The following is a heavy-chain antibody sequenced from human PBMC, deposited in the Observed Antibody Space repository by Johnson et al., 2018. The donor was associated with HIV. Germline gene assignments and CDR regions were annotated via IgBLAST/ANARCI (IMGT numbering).Heavy chain of an antibody. CDR1: GFTFSSYA. V-gene: IGHV3-23*04. CDR2: ISGSGGNT. CDR3: AKVRFVAIAVANVDAFDF. J-gene: IGHJ3*01. Sequence: VQLVESGGGLVHPGGSLRLSCAASGFTFSSYAMSWVRQAPGKRLEWVSGISGSGGNTYYADSVRGRFTISRDKSKNTVYLQMNTLRAEDTAVYYCAKVRFVAIAVANVDAFDFWGQGTMVTVSS. D-gene: IGHD6-19*01.